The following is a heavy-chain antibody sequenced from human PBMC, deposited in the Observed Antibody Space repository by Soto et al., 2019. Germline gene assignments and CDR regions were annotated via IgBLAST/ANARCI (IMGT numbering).Heavy chain of an antibody. J-gene: IGHJ4*02. CDR2: ISHDGSNT. CDR1: GFTFRTYA. CDR3: AKDAGSTAYFFAS. V-gene: IGHV3-30*18. Sequence: QVQVVESGGGVVQPGRSLRLSCAASGFTFRTYAMHWVRQAPGKGLEWVAVISHDGSNTDYGDSVKGRFTISRDNSKSTLSLQMNSLRPEDKGVYYCAKDAGSTAYFFASWGQGTLVSVSS.